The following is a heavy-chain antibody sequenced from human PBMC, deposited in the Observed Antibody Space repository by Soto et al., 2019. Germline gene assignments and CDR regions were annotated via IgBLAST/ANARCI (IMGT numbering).Heavy chain of an antibody. D-gene: IGHD6-13*01. CDR2: ISSSSSTI. CDR3: ARDTRGYFDY. CDR1: GFTFSSYS. Sequence: EVQLVESGGGLVQPGGSLRLSCAASGFTFSSYSMNWVRQAPGKGLEWVSYISSSSSTIYYADSVKGRFTISRDNAKNALYLQMNSLRAEDTAVYYWARDTRGYFDYWGQGTLVTVSS. J-gene: IGHJ4*02. V-gene: IGHV3-48*01.